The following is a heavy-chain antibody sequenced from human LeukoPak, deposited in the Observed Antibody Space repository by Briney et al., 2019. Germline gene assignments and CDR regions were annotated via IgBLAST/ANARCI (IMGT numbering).Heavy chain of an antibody. CDR3: ARDLPRTTGTTDSFDY. Sequence: ASVKVSCKASGYTFTSYYIHWVRQAPGQGLEWMGIINPSGGSTNYAQKFQCRVTMTRDTSTSTVYMELSSLRSEDTAVYYCARDLPRTTGTTDSFDYWSQGTLVTVSS. CDR1: GYTFTSYY. D-gene: IGHD1-1*01. J-gene: IGHJ4*02. CDR2: INPSGGST. V-gene: IGHV1-46*01.